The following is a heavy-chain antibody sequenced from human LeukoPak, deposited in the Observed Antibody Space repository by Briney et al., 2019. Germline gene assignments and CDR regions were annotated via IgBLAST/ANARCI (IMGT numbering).Heavy chain of an antibody. Sequence: KPSETLSLPCTVCGGSISSYYWSWIRQPPGKRLKWIGYIYYSGCTNYNPSLKSRVTMSVDTSKNQFSLILSSVTAADTAVYYCARYGLAYTYDFWGQGTLVTVSS. J-gene: IGHJ4*02. CDR1: GGSISSYY. D-gene: IGHD3-16*01. CDR2: IYYSGCT. CDR3: ARYGLAYTYDF. V-gene: IGHV4-59*01.